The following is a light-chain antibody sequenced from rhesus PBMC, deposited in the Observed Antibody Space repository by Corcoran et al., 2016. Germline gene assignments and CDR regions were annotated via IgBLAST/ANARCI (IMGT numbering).Light chain of an antibody. Sequence: ETVMTQSPATLSLSPGERATLSCRPSQSVSSRLAWYQQKPGQAPRLLIYDASRRATGIPDRFSGSGSGTEVTITISSLEPEDVGVYYCQQDYSRPRTFGQGTKVDIK. J-gene: IGKJ1*01. CDR2: DAS. CDR1: QSVSSR. CDR3: QQDYSRPRT. V-gene: IGKV3-17*03.